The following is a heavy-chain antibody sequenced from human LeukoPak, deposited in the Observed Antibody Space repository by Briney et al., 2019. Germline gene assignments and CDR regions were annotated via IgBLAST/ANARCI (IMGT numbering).Heavy chain of an antibody. CDR2: ISYDGSNK. J-gene: IGHJ4*02. D-gene: IGHD4-11*01. V-gene: IGHV3-30*03. CDR3: ARDPTVGWPDYFDY. Sequence: GGSLRLSCAASGFTFSSYGMHWVRQAPGKGLEWVAVISYDGSNKYYADSVKGRFTISRDNSKNTLYLQMNSLRAEDTAVYYCARDPTVGWPDYFDYWGQGTLVTVSS. CDR1: GFTFSSYG.